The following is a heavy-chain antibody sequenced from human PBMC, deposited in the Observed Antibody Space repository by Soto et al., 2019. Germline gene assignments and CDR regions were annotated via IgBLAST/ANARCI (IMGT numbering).Heavy chain of an antibody. CDR2: IYSSGST. D-gene: IGHD4-17*01. Sequence: SETLSLTCTVSGGSISNSNYYWGWIRQTPGKDLEWIGSIYSSGSTNYNPSLKSRVTISVDTSKNQFSLKLSSVTAADTAVYYWGRDAKGGNGDYDNWSAPWGREPLVPVSS. J-gene: IGHJ5*02. CDR1: GGSISNSNYY. V-gene: IGHV4-39*07. CDR3: GRDAKGGNGDYDNWSAP.